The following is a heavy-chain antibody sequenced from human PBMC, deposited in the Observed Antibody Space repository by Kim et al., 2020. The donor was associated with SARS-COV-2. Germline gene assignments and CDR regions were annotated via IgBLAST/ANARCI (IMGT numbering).Heavy chain of an antibody. CDR1: GFTFSSYA. J-gene: IGHJ4*02. CDR2: ISGSGGST. CDR3: ANPNDGILTGYYPLDY. D-gene: IGHD3-9*01. Sequence: GGSLRLSCAASGFTFSSYAMSWVRQAPGKGLEWVSAISGSGGSTYYADSVKGRFTISRDNSKNTLYLQMNSLRAEDTAVYYCANPNDGILTGYYPLDYWGQGTLVTVSS. V-gene: IGHV3-23*01.